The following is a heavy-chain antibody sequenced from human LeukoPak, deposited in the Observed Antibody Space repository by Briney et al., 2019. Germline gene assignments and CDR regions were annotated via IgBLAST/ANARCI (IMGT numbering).Heavy chain of an antibody. D-gene: IGHD6-13*01. J-gene: IGHJ6*03. V-gene: IGHV3-23*01. CDR2: ISGSGGST. CDR1: GFTFSSYG. CDR3: AKGDSSRRKYYYYYMDV. Sequence: GGSPRLSCAASGFTFSSYGMSWVRQAPGKWLEWVSAISGSGGSTYYADSVKGRFTISRDNSKNTLYLQMNSLRAEDTAVYYCAKGDSSRRKYYYYYMDVWGKGTTVTISS.